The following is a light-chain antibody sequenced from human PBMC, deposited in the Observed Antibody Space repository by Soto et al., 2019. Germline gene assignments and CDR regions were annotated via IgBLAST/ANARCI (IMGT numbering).Light chain of an antibody. CDR2: EDN. CDR3: QSYDDSNHV. J-gene: IGLJ2*01. Sequence: LMLTQPHSVSESPGKTVTISCTRSSGSIASSYVQWYQQRPGSAPTTVIYEDNQRPSGVPDRFSGSIDRSSNSASLTISGLKTEDEADYYCQSYDDSNHVFGGGTKLTVL. CDR1: SGSIASSY. V-gene: IGLV6-57*04.